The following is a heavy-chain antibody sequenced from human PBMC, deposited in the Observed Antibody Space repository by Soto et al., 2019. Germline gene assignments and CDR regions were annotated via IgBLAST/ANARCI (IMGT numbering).Heavy chain of an antibody. CDR2: IYYSGST. CDR1: GGSVSSGSYY. D-gene: IGHD3-22*01. J-gene: IGHJ4*02. V-gene: IGHV4-61*01. CDR3: ARNTYYYDSSGYYFDY. Sequence: NPSETLSLTCTVSGGSVSSGSYYWSWIRQPPGKGLEWIGYIYYSGSTNYNPSLKSRVTISVDTSKNQFSLKLSSVTAADTAVYYCARNTYYYDSSGYYFDYWGQGTLVTVSS.